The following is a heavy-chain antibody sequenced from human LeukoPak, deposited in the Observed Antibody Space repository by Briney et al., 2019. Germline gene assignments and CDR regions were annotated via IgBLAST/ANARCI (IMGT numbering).Heavy chain of an antibody. J-gene: IGHJ5*02. CDR1: GFTISSRV. CDR3: ARGFSDNTQPFDP. D-gene: IGHD2-2*02. Sequence: SGGSLRLSCAASGFTISSRVMSWVRQAPGKGLEWVALIQSGGKTFYAESVQGRFTISRDNCKNTLYLQMNSLRVEDTAVYYCARGFSDNTQPFDPWGQGTLVTVSS. CDR2: IQSGGKT. V-gene: IGHV3-66*01.